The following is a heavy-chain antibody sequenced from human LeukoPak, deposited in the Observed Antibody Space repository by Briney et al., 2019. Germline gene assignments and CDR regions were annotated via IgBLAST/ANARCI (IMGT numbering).Heavy chain of an antibody. CDR1: GFTFDDYA. Sequence: GGSLRLSCAASGFTFDDYAMHWVRQVPGKGLEWVSGISWNSGSIGYADSVKGRFTISRDNAKSSLYLQMNSLRAEDTAVYYCARGGGYSYGSFDYWGQGTLVTVSS. CDR2: ISWNSGSI. D-gene: IGHD5-18*01. J-gene: IGHJ4*02. V-gene: IGHV3-9*01. CDR3: ARGGGYSYGSFDY.